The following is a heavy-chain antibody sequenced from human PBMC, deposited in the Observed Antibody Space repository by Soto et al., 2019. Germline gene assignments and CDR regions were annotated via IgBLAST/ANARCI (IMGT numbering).Heavy chain of an antibody. D-gene: IGHD2-2*01. V-gene: IGHV3-23*01. Sequence: GGSLRLSCAASGFTFSSYAMSWVRQAPGKGLEWVSAISGSGGTTDYAATVKGRFTISRDDSKNTLYLQMNSLKTEDTAVYYCTTDRIVVVPDAFDIWGQGTMVTVSS. CDR1: GFTFSSYA. CDR2: ISGSGGTT. CDR3: TTDRIVVVPDAFDI. J-gene: IGHJ3*02.